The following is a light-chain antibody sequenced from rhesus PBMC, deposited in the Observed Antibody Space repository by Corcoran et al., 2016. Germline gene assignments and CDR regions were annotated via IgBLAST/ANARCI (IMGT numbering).Light chain of an antibody. V-gene: IGKV3-42*01. J-gene: IGKJ4*01. Sequence: EIVMTQSPATLSLSPGERATLSCRASQSVSSSLAWYQQKPGQAPNLLIYGASSRATGIPDMFSGSGSGTEFTLTISSLEPEDVGVYYCHQDYSWPLTFGGGTKVELK. CDR3: HQDYSWPLT. CDR2: GAS. CDR1: QSVSSS.